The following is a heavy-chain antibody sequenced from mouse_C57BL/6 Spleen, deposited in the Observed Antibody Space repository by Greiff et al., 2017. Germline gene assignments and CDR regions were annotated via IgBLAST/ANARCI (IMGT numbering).Heavy chain of an antibody. CDR2: IRNKANGYTT. Sequence: EVKVVESGGGLVQPGASLRLSCAASGFTFNDYYMSWVRQPPGKAPVWLALIRNKANGYTTEYTSSVKGRFTISSDNSQNILYLQMNTLGAEASATYYCVKAVCWDDYARYYWGQGTSVTVSS. CDR3: VKAVCWDDYARYY. V-gene: IGHV7-4*01. D-gene: IGHD4-1*01. CDR1: GFTFNDYY. J-gene: IGHJ4*01.